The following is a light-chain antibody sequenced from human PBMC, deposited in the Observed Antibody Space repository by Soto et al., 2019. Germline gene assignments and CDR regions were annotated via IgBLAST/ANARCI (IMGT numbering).Light chain of an antibody. CDR3: QQSRSYPWT. CDR2: QAA. Sequence: DFQMTQSPSTLSASVGDRVTITCRPSQSIDSWLAWYKQKPGKATKFLIYQAAHLESGVPTRFGGSGSGTAFTRTISKLQPDDFATYYCQQSRSYPWTFGKGTKVYIK. J-gene: IGKJ1*01. CDR1: QSIDSW. V-gene: IGKV1-5*03.